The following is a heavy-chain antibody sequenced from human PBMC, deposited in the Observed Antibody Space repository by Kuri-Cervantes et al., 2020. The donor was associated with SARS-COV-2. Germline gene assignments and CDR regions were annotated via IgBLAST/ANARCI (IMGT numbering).Heavy chain of an antibody. D-gene: IGHD6-6*01. J-gene: IGHJ6*03. CDR3: ARDEKRLAGRLKYFYYMDV. CDR2: INHSGST. Sequence: GSLRLSCAVYGGSFSGYYWSWIRQPPGKGLEWIGEINHSGSTNYNPSLKSRVAISVDTSKNQFSLKLSSVTAADTAVYYCARDEKRLAGRLKYFYYMDVWGKGTTVTVSS. CDR1: GGSFSGYY. V-gene: IGHV4-34*01.